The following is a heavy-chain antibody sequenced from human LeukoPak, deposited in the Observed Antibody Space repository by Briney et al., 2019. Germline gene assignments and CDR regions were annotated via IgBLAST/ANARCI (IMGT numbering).Heavy chain of an antibody. CDR3: TRAPSITIFGVVD. J-gene: IGHJ4*02. CDR1: GFTFSTYD. D-gene: IGHD3-3*01. Sequence: GESLRLSCAASGFTFSTYDMNGVRQAPGKGLEWVSSISSSSTYIYYADSVKGRFTISRDNAKNSLYLQMNSLRAEDTAVYYCTRAPSITIFGVVDWGQGTLVTVSS. V-gene: IGHV3-21*01. CDR2: ISSSSTYI.